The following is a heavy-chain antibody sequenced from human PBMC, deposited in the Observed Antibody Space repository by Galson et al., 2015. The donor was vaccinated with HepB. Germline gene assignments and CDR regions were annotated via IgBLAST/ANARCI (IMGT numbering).Heavy chain of an antibody. D-gene: IGHD3-3*01. CDR2: ISWDGGST. V-gene: IGHV3-43*01. Sequence: SLRLSCAASGFTFDDYTMHWVRQAPGKGLEWVSLISWDGGSTYYADSVKGRFTISRDNSKNSLYLQMNSLRTEDTALYYCAKDIAWSGNGNYFDYWGQGTLVTVSS. CDR1: GFTFDDYT. CDR3: AKDIAWSGNGNYFDY. J-gene: IGHJ4*02.